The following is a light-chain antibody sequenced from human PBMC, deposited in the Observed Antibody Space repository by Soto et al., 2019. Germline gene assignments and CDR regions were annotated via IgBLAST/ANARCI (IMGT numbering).Light chain of an antibody. J-gene: IGKJ4*01. CDR3: AQGLATPFT. V-gene: IGKV2-28*01. CDR2: LGS. CDR1: QSLLHRNGYNY. Sequence: DVVLTQSPLSLPVTPGEPASISCRSSQSLLHRNGYNYLDWYLQKPGQSPQLLIYLGSNRASGVPDRFSGSGSGTDFTLTINRVEAEDVGLYFCAQGLATPFTFGGGTKVDIK.